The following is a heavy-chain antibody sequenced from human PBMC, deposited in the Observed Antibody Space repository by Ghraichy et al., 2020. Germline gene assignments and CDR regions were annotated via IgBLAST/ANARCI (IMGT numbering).Heavy chain of an antibody. CDR3: ARAFAGYSSRLDY. D-gene: IGHD6-13*01. Sequence: SVKVSCKASGGTFSSYAISWVRQAPGQGLEWMGGIIPIFGTANYAQKFQGRVTITADESTSTAYMELSSLRSEDTAVYYCARAFAGYSSRLDYWGQGTLVTFSS. CDR1: GGTFSSYA. J-gene: IGHJ4*02. V-gene: IGHV1-69*13. CDR2: IIPIFGTA.